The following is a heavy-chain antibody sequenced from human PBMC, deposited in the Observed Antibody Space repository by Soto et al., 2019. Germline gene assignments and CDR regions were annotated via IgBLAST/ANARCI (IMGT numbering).Heavy chain of an antibody. CDR3: TTDSYFTSKLVRFDY. D-gene: IGHD2-21*01. CDR2: IKSQVNGGTP. J-gene: IGHJ4*01. CDR1: GFTFSTAW. V-gene: IGHV3-15*07. Sequence: PGGSLRLSCAASGFTFSTAWISWVRQAPGKGLEWVGRIKSQVNGGTPDFAAPVRGRFAISRDDSRSMVYLQMNRLKTEDTAVYYCTTDSYFTSKLVRFDYWGLGTLVTVSS.